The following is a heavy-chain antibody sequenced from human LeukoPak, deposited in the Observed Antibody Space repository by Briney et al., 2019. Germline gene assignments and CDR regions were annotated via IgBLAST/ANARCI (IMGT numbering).Heavy chain of an antibody. CDR2: MNPDSGNT. J-gene: IGHJ5*02. CDR1: GYTFANSD. CDR3: ARYTNWGRYNYLDP. V-gene: IGHV1-8*01. Sequence: ASVKVSCKASGYTFANSDVYWVRQAPGQGFELMGWMNPDSGNTGYAQHFQGRVTLTRNISMSTAYMELNSLKSEDTAVYYCARYTNWGRYNYLDPWGPGTLVTVPS. D-gene: IGHD7-27*01.